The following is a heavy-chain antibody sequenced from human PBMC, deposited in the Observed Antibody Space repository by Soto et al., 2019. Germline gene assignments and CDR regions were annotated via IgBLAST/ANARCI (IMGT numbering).Heavy chain of an antibody. CDR1: GFTLSDHY. J-gene: IGHJ6*02. D-gene: IGHD2-2*01. CDR2: SRDKAQGYST. Sequence: GGSLRLSCAGSGFTLSDHYIDWVRQAPGKGLEWVGRSRDKAQGYSTAYAASVKGRFTTSRDESKNSVYLQMNSLRADDTAVYFCARGISDYIVVVPSALDVWGQGTTVTVSS. CDR3: ARGISDYIVVVPSALDV. V-gene: IGHV3-72*01.